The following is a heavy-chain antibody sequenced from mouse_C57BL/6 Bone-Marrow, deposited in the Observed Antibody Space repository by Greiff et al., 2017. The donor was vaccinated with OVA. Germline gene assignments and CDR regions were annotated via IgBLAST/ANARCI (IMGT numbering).Heavy chain of an antibody. CDR1: GYTFTSYW. CDR3: ARYYGSRPYYFDY. CDR2: IHPNSGST. Sequence: QVQLQQSGAELVKPGASVKLSCKASGYTFTSYWMHWVKQRPGQGLEWIGMIHPNSGSTNYNEKFKSKATLTVDKSSSTAYMQLSSLTSEDSAVYYCARYYGSRPYYFDYWGQGTTLTVSS. J-gene: IGHJ2*01. D-gene: IGHD1-1*01. V-gene: IGHV1-64*01.